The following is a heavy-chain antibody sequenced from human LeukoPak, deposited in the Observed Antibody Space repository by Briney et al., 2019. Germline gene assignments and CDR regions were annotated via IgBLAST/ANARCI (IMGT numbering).Heavy chain of an antibody. Sequence: SVKVSCKASGGTFSSYAISWVRQAPGQGREWMGGIIPIFGTANYAQKFQGRVTITADESTSTAYMELSSLRSEDTAVYYCASPFDYGKTYGMDVWGQGTTVTVSS. CDR1: GGTFSSYA. CDR3: ASPFDYGKTYGMDV. CDR2: IIPIFGTA. D-gene: IGHD4-17*01. V-gene: IGHV1-69*13. J-gene: IGHJ6*02.